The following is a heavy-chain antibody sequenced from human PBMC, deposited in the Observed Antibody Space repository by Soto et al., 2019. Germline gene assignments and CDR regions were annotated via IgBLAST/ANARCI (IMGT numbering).Heavy chain of an antibody. V-gene: IGHV3-11*01. CDR3: ASGTNGAFCAY. CDR1: GFTFSDYY. D-gene: IGHD2-8*01. J-gene: IGHJ4*02. CDR2: ISSRRSTI. Sequence: QVQLVESGGGLVKPGGSIRLSCAASGFTFSDYYMSWIRQAPGKGLEWVSYISSRRSTIFYADSVKGPFTISRDNVKNSLYLQMNSLRAEDTAVDYCASGTNGAFCAYWGQGILVTVSS.